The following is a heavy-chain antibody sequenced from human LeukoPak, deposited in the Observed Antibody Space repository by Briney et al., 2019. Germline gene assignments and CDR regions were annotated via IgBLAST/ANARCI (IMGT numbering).Heavy chain of an antibody. V-gene: IGHV3-30*04. J-gene: IGHJ6*03. CDR1: GFTFSSYA. Sequence: PGGSLRLSCAASGFTFSSYAMHWVRQAPGKGLEWVAVISYDGSNKYYADSVKGRFTISRDNSKNTLYLQMNSLRAEDTAVYYCARDAQPSLWFGELLTPYYYYYYMDVWGKGTTVTISS. CDR2: ISYDGSNK. D-gene: IGHD3-10*01. CDR3: ARDAQPSLWFGELLTPYYYYYYMDV.